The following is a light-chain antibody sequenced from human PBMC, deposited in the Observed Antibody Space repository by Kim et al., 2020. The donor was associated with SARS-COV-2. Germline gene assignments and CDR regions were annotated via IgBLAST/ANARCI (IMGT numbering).Light chain of an antibody. CDR1: RSVTNNY. J-gene: IGKJ1*01. Sequence: EMVLTQSPGTLSLSPGERATLSCRASRSVTNNYLAWYQQKPGQALRLLIYGASSRATGIPDRFSGSGSGTDFTLTISGLEPEDFAVYYCQQYSSSPRAFGQGTKVDIK. CDR2: GAS. V-gene: IGKV3-20*01. CDR3: QQYSSSPRA.